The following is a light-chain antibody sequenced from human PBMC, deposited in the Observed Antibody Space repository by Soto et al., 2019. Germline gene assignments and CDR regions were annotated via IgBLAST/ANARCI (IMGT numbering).Light chain of an antibody. V-gene: IGLV2-8*01. J-gene: IGLJ1*01. Sequence: QSALTQPPSASGSPGQSVTISCTGTSSDIGGYNYVSWYQQHPGKAPKLLIYEVNKRPSGVPDRFSGSKSGNTASLTVSGLQTEDEADYYCSSYAGSNKRYVFGTGTKATVL. CDR2: EVN. CDR3: SSYAGSNKRYV. CDR1: SSDIGGYNY.